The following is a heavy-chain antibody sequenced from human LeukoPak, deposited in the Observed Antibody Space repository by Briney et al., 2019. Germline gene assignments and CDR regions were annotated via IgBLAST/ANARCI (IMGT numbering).Heavy chain of an antibody. CDR3: ARGRGGSYPSYYFDY. CDR2: IYYSGST. V-gene: IGHV4-30-4*01. Sequence: PSETLSLTCTVSGGSISSGDYYWSWIRQPPGKGLEWIGYIYYSGSTYYNPSLKSRVTISVDTSKNQFSLKLSSVTAADTAVYYCARGRGGSYPSYYFDYWGQGTLVTVSS. CDR1: GGSISSGDYY. D-gene: IGHD3-16*01. J-gene: IGHJ4*02.